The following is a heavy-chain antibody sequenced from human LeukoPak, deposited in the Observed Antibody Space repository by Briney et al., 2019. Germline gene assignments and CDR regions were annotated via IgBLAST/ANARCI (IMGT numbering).Heavy chain of an antibody. CDR1: GGSISSYY. J-gene: IGHJ4*02. CDR3: ARESGQSYGDYLDY. D-gene: IGHD4-17*01. V-gene: IGHV4-59*12. Sequence: PSETLSLTCTVSGGSISSYYWSWIRQPPGKGLEWIGYIYYSGSTNYNPSLKSRVTISVDTSKNQFSLKLSSVTAADTAVYYCARESGQSYGDYLDYWGQGTLVTVSS. CDR2: IYYSGST.